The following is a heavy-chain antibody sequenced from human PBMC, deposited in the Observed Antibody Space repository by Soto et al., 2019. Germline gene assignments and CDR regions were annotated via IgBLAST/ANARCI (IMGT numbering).Heavy chain of an antibody. Sequence: QVQLVESGGGLVKPGGSPRLSCAASGFTLSDYYMTWIRQAPGKGLEWLSDLRSRGSSTYYADSVKGRFTISRDNGKNSLYLEMNSLRAVDTAIYYCARKAYDGIVATIPDNWGQGTLVTVSS. J-gene: IGHJ4*02. CDR2: LRSRGSST. D-gene: IGHD5-12*01. CDR3: ARKAYDGIVATIPDN. CDR1: GFTLSDYY. V-gene: IGHV3-11*01.